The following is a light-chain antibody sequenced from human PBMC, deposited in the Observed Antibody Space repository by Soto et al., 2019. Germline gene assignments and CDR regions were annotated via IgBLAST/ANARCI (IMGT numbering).Light chain of an antibody. J-gene: IGLJ2*01. CDR2: RAD. CDR3: AAWDDTVNGLV. CDR1: SANIGSNY. V-gene: IGLV1-47*01. Sequence: QLVLTQSPSASGTPGQRVTISCSGSSANIGSNYVYWYQQFPGTAPRLLIYRADQRPSGVPDRFSGSQSGTSASLAISGLRSEDEAAYYCAAWDDTVNGLVFGGGTKLTVL.